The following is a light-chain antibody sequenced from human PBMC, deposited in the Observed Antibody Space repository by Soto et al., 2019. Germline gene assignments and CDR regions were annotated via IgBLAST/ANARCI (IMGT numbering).Light chain of an antibody. V-gene: IGLV1-44*01. J-gene: IGLJ3*02. Sequence: QSALTQPPSASGTPGQRVTISCSGSSSNIGTNNVNWYQQFPRSAPKLLMYSSNQRPSGVPDRFSGSKSGTSASLAISGLQSEDEAAYYCAAWDGSLNVVLFGGGTKLTVL. CDR2: SSN. CDR3: AAWDGSLNVVL. CDR1: SSNIGTNN.